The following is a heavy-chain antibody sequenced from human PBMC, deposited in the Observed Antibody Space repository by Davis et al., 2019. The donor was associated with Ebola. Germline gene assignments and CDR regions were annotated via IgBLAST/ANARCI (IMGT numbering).Heavy chain of an antibody. CDR3: ARPDSGSYPFDY. CDR1: GGTFSSYA. D-gene: IGHD1-26*01. J-gene: IGHJ4*02. V-gene: IGHV1-69*04. Sequence: SVKVSCKASGGTFSSYAISWVRQAPGQGLEWMGRIIPILGIANYAQKFQGRVTIAADKSTSTAYMELSSLRSEDTAVYYCARPDSGSYPFDYWGQGTLVTVSS. CDR2: IIPILGIA.